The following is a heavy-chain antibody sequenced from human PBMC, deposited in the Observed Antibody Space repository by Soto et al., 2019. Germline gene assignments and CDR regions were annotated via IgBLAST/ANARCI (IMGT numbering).Heavy chain of an antibody. Sequence: ASVKVSCKASGYTFTSYDINWVRQATGQGLEWMGWMNPNSGNTGYAQKFQGRVTMTRNTSISTAYMELSSLRSEDTAVYYCATNPTRRGSSRTYYMDVWGKGTTVTVSS. J-gene: IGHJ6*03. CDR2: MNPNSGNT. V-gene: IGHV1-8*01. CDR1: GYTFTSYD. D-gene: IGHD6-13*01. CDR3: ATNPTRRGSSRTYYMDV.